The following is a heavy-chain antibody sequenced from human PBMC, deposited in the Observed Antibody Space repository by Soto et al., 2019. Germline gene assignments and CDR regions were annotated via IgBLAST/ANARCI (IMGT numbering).Heavy chain of an antibody. D-gene: IGHD3-22*01. CDR1: GGSISSYD. J-gene: IGHJ4*02. V-gene: IGHV4-34*01. Sequence: SETLPLTCTVAGGSISSYDWSWIRQPPGKGLEWIGEINHSGSTNYNQSLKSRVTISVDTSKNQFSLKLSSGTAADTAVYYCARRYSDSSGYFYYFDYWGQGTLVTVSS. CDR2: INHSGST. CDR3: ARRYSDSSGYFYYFDY.